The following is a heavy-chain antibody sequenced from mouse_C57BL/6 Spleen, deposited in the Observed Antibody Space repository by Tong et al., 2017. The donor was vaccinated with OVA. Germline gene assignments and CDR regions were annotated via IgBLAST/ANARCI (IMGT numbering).Heavy chain of an antibody. Sequence: VQLQQSGPELVKPGASVKISCKASGYAFSSSWMNWVKQRPGKGLEWIGRIYPGDGDTNYNGKFKGKATLTADKSSCTAYMQLSSLTSEDSAVYFCARGPYDYDGDWFAYWGQGTLVTVSA. D-gene: IGHD2-4*01. V-gene: IGHV1-82*01. CDR2: IYPGDGDT. J-gene: IGHJ3*01. CDR1: GYAFSSSW. CDR3: ARGPYDYDGDWFAY.